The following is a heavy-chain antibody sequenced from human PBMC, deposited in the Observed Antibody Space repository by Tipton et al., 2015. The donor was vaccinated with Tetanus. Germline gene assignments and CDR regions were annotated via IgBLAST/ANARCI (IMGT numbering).Heavy chain of an antibody. V-gene: IGHV1-2*06. CDR3: AREFHSSGWYSAYYFDY. J-gene: IGHJ4*02. Sequence: QSGPEVKKPGASVKVSCKASGYTFTGYYMHWVRQAPGQGLEWMGRINPNSGGTNYAQKFQGRVTMTRDTSISTAYMEQSRLRSDDTAVYYCAREFHSSGWYSAYYFDYWGQGTLVTVSS. CDR2: INPNSGGT. D-gene: IGHD6-19*01. CDR1: GYTFTGYY.